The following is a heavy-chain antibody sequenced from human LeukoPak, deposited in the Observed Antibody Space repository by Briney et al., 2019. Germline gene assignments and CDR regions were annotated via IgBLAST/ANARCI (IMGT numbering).Heavy chain of an antibody. J-gene: IGHJ4*02. Sequence: SETLSLTCTVSGGSISSGGYYWSWMRQHPGKGREWIGYIYYSGSTYYNPSLKSRVTISVDTSKNQFSLKLSSVTAADTAVYYCARSDYGDYSHLFDYWGQGTLVTVSS. CDR1: GGSISSGGYY. CDR2: IYYSGST. V-gene: IGHV4-31*03. D-gene: IGHD4-17*01. CDR3: ARSDYGDYSHLFDY.